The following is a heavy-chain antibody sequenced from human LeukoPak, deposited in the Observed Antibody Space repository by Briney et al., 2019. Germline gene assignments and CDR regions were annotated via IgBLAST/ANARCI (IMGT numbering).Heavy chain of an antibody. CDR2: ISAYNGNT. CDR1: GYTFTSYG. V-gene: IGHV1-18*01. Sequence: GASVKVSCKASGYTFTSYGISWVRQAPGQGLEWMGWISAYNGNTNYAQKLQGRVTMTTDTSTSTAYMELRSLRSDDTAVYYCARESKRAVAGTGPPIDEGYYYYYYMDVWGKGPTVTISS. CDR3: ARESKRAVAGTGPPIDEGYYYYYYMDV. D-gene: IGHD6-19*01. J-gene: IGHJ6*03.